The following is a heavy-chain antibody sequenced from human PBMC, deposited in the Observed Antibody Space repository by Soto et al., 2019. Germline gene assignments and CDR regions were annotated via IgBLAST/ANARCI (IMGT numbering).Heavy chain of an antibody. CDR1: GFAFRSYG. CDR2: ISYDKNTI. V-gene: IGHV3-30*18. CDR3: AKGGATAAVLAS. D-gene: IGHD3-10*02. Sequence: QIQLVESGGGVVQPGRSLRLSCAASGFAFRSYGMHWVRQVQGRGLDWLSVISYDKNTIHYAGSVRGRFTISRDNSKNTVYLDIKSLRPEYTAIYYCAKGGATAAVLASWGQGTLVTVSP. J-gene: IGHJ5*01.